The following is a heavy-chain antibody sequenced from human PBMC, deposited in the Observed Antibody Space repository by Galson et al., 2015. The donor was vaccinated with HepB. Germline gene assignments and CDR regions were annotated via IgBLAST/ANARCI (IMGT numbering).Heavy chain of an antibody. CDR2: IIPLFGSA. J-gene: IGHJ4*02. CDR1: GVTFSTYA. V-gene: IGHV1-69*13. Sequence: SVKVSCKASGVTFSTYAISWLRQAPGQGLEWMGGIIPLFGSANYAQKLQGRVTITADEPTSTTYMELRSLRSEDTALYYCARQYDTSGYYPYWGQGTLVTVSS. D-gene: IGHD3-22*01. CDR3: ARQYDTSGYYPY.